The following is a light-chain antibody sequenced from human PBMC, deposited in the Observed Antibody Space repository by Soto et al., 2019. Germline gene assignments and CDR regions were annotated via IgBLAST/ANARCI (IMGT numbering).Light chain of an antibody. V-gene: IGLV2-23*03. CDR3: CSYAGSSTFVVV. Sequence: QSVLTQPASVSGSPGQSITISCTGTSSDVGSYNLVSWYQQHPGKAPKLMIYEGSKRPSGVSNRFSGSKSGNTASLTISGLQAEDEADYYCCSYAGSSTFVVVFGGGTPLTVL. CDR1: SSDVGSYNL. J-gene: IGLJ2*01. CDR2: EGS.